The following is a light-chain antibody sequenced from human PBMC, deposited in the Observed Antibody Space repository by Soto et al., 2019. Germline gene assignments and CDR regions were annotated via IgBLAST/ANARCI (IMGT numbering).Light chain of an antibody. CDR2: GEX. V-gene: IGKV4-1*01. CDR3: QQYYSTPPLT. Sequence: IVRPQSPDSAAVSLGDRATINCKSSQSLLXSSNNKNYLGCYQQKPRQPPKMIXXGEXSRESVVPERFSGSGSGKDFTLNIIGMHAEDFEGYYCQQYYSTPPLTFGGGTKVDIK. CDR1: QSLLXSSNNKNY. J-gene: IGKJ4*01.